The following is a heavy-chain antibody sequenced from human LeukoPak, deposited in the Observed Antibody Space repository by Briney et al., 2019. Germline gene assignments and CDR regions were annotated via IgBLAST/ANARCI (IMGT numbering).Heavy chain of an antibody. J-gene: IGHJ4*02. Sequence: PGGSLRLSCAASGFTFSSYAMSWVRQAPGKGLEWVSAISGSGGSTYYADSVKGRFTISRDNSKNTLYLQMNSLRAEDTAVDYCAKPQSRYFDWFHWGQGTLVTVSS. CDR1: GFTFSSYA. D-gene: IGHD3-9*01. CDR2: ISGSGGST. V-gene: IGHV3-23*01. CDR3: AKPQSRYFDWFH.